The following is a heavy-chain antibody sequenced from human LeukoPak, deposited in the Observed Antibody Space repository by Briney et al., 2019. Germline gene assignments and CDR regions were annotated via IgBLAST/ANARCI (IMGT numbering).Heavy chain of an antibody. Sequence: ASVKVSCKASGYTFTSYYMHWVRQAPGQGLEWMGITKPSGGSTSYAQKFQGRVTMTRDTSTSTVYMELSSLRSEDTAVYYCARDPSSGWYYYYGMDVWGQGTTVTVSS. CDR2: TKPSGGST. V-gene: IGHV1-46*01. J-gene: IGHJ6*02. CDR3: ARDPSSGWYYYYGMDV. CDR1: GYTFTSYY. D-gene: IGHD6-19*01.